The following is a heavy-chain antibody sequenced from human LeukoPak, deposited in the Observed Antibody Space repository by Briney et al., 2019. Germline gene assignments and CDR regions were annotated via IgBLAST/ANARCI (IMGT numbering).Heavy chain of an antibody. D-gene: IGHD3-10*02. Sequence: GGSLRLSCAASGFPFSSYGLHWVRQAPGKGLQWVAFIRYDGNNYYYADSVRGRFTISRDNSKNTLYLQMNSLRPEDTAVYYCAELGITMIGGVWGKGTTVTISS. CDR2: IRYDGNNY. CDR1: GFPFSSYG. J-gene: IGHJ6*04. V-gene: IGHV3-30*02. CDR3: AELGITMIGGV.